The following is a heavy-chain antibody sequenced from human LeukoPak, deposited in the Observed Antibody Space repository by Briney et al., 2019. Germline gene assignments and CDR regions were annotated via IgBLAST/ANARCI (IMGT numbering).Heavy chain of an antibody. V-gene: IGHV1-8*03. CDR2: MNTNSGNT. J-gene: IGHJ6*03. D-gene: IGHD2-21*01. CDR1: GYTFTSYD. Sequence: ASVKVSCKSSGYTFTSYDINWVRQATGQGLEWMGWMNTNSGNTTYAQKFQGRVTITRNTTISTDYMELSRLRSEDTAVYYCAIWAFAYCGGDCYSFSDHYYYMDVWGKGTTVTVPS. CDR3: AIWAFAYCGGDCYSFSDHYYYMDV.